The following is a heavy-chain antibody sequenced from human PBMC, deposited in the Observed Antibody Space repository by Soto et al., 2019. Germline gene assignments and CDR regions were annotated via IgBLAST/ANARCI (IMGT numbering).Heavy chain of an antibody. D-gene: IGHD3-10*01. V-gene: IGHV3-30-3*01. CDR1: VFTFSSYA. J-gene: IGHJ6*02. CDR3: AKSFVITMVRGVIPYGMDV. CDR2: ISYGGSNK. Sequence: SLRLSCAASVFTFSSYAMHWVRQAPGKGLEWVAVISYGGSNKYYADSVKGRFTISRDNSKNTLYLQMNSLRAEDTAVYYCAKSFVITMVRGVIPYGMDVWGQGTTVTVSS.